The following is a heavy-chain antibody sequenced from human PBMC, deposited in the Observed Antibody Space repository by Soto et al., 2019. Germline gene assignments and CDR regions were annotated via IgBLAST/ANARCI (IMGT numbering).Heavy chain of an antibody. J-gene: IGHJ4*02. Sequence: EVQLLESGGGLVQPGGSLRLSCAASGFTFSSYAMSWVRQAPGKGLEWVSAISGSGGSTYYADSVKGRFTISRDNSKNTLYLQMNSLRAEDTAVYYCAKDQVLRYFDWLLLFDYWGQGTLVTVSS. CDR2: ISGSGGST. CDR1: GFTFSSYA. V-gene: IGHV3-23*01. CDR3: AKDQVLRYFDWLLLFDY. D-gene: IGHD3-9*01.